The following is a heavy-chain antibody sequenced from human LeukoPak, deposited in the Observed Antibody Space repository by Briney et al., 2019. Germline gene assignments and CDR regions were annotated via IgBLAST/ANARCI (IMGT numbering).Heavy chain of an antibody. CDR2: VYYSGST. V-gene: IGHV4-39*01. CDR3: ARRGRSFYLFDY. D-gene: IGHD1-26*01. J-gene: IGHJ4*02. CDR1: GGSITDTHYY. Sequence: PSESLSLTCTVSGGSITDTHYYWGWIRQPPGKGLEWVGNVYYSGSTYYNPSLKSRVTISVDTSKNPFSLKLSSVTAADTAVYYCARRGRSFYLFDYWGQGTLVTVSS.